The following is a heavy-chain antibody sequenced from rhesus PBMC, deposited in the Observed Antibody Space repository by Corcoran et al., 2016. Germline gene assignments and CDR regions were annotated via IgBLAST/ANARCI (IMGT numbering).Heavy chain of an antibody. J-gene: IGHJ5-1*01. Sequence: QVQLQESGPGLVKPLETLSLTFAVAGGSISSNYWRWIRKAPGKGLEWIGYIYGSGSSTTYNPSLKSRVTLSVDTSKNQVSLKLRSVTAADTAVYYCASGSFARFDVWGAGVLVTVSS. CDR1: GGSISSNY. CDR2: IYGSGSST. V-gene: IGHV4S11*01. D-gene: IGHD5-12*01. CDR3: ASGSFARFDV.